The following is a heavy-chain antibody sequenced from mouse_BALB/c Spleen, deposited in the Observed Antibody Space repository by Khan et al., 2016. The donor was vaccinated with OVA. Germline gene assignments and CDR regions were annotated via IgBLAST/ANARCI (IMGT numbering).Heavy chain of an antibody. CDR3: APPPYFSYPQDH. CDR2: INTYTGEP. Sequence: QIQLVQSGPELKKPGETVKISCKASGYTFTNYGMNWVKQSPGKTLKWMGWINTYTGEPTYADDFKGRFAFSLETSASTSYLQINNLKNEDTAPDFCAPPPYFSYPQDHWGQGTSVTVSS. V-gene: IGHV9-3-1*01. D-gene: IGHD2-10*01. J-gene: IGHJ4*01. CDR1: GYTFTNYG.